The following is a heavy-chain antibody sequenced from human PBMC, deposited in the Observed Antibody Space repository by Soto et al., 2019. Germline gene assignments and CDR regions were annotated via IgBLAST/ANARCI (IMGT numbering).Heavy chain of an antibody. J-gene: IGHJ4*02. CDR2: ISSSSSYI. V-gene: IGHV3-21*01. CDR3: AREPGPVRALL. Sequence: PGGSLRLSCAASGFTFSSYSMNWVRQAPGKGLEWVSSISSSSSYIYYADSVKGRFTISRDNAKNSLFLQMNSLRAEDTAVYYCAREPGPVRALLWGQGTLVTVSS. D-gene: IGHD3-10*01. CDR1: GFTFSSYS.